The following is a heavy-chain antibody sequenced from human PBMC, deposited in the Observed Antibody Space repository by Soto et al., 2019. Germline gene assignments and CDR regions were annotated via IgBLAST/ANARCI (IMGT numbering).Heavy chain of an antibody. Sequence: QVQLVQSGAEVKKPGSSVTVSCKASGGTFSSYAISWVRQAPGQGLECMGGIIPVFGTANYAQKFQGRVTINADESMSTVYMELSSLRSEDTAVYYCARGWNDFPHWGQGTLVTVSS. CDR1: GGTFSSYA. CDR3: ARGWNDFPH. CDR2: IIPVFGTA. D-gene: IGHD1-1*01. V-gene: IGHV1-69*01. J-gene: IGHJ1*01.